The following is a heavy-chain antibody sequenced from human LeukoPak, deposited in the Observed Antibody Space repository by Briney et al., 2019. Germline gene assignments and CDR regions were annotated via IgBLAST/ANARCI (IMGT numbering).Heavy chain of an antibody. D-gene: IGHD3-22*01. CDR2: IDWNGGST. J-gene: IGHJ4*02. V-gene: IGHV3-20*04. CDR1: GFTFDDYG. Sequence: GGSLRLSCAASGFTFDDYGMSWVRQAPGKGLEWVSNIDWNGGSTGYADSVKGRFTISRDNAKNSLYLQMNSLRAEDTALYYCARVVNCDSSYYRVFDYWGQGTLVTVSS. CDR3: ARVVNCDSSYYRVFDY.